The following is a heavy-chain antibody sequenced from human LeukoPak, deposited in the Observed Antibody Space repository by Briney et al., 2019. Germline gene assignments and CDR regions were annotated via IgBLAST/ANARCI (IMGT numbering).Heavy chain of an antibody. V-gene: IGHV3-21*01. D-gene: IGHD6-19*01. J-gene: IGHJ3*02. CDR1: GFTFSSYS. CDR3: SRAHLWLVAFDI. Sequence: PGGSLRLSCAASGFTFSSYSMNWVRQAPGKGLEWVSSISSSSSYISYADSAKGRCTISRENAKNSLYLQMHSLRPEDTAVDYCSRAHLWLVAFDIWGQGTMVTVSS. CDR2: ISSSSSYI.